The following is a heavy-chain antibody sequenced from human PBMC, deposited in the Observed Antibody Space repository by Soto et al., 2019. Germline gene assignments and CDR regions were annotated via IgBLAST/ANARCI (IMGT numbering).Heavy chain of an antibody. Sequence: XESLSLACAASGFTFSSYSMNWVRQAPGKGLEWVSYISSSSSTIYYADSVKGRFTISRDNAKNSLYLQMNSLRDEDTAVYYCARDLGSHLVVVVAATYFDYWGQGTLVTVSS. D-gene: IGHD2-15*01. V-gene: IGHV3-48*02. CDR2: ISSSSSTI. CDR3: ARDLGSHLVVVVAATYFDY. CDR1: GFTFSSYS. J-gene: IGHJ4*02.